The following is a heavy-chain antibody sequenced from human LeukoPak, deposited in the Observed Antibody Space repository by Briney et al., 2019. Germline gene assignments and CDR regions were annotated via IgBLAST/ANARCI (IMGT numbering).Heavy chain of an antibody. CDR2: INAGNGNT. V-gene: IGHV1-3*01. D-gene: IGHD5-24*01. J-gene: IGHJ4*02. Sequence: GASVKVSCKTSGYTFSTYTMHWVRQAPGQRLEWMGWINAGNGNTKFSQKFQGRVTITRDTSASTAYMEMSSLRSEDTALYYCAREIDRDDYNRFFVYWGQGTLVTVSS. CDR1: GYTFSTYT. CDR3: AREIDRDDYNRFFVY.